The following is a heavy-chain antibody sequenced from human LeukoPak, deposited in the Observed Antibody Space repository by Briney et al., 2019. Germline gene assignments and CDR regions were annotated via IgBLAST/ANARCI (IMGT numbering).Heavy chain of an antibody. CDR3: ARNYDSSGYYLTFDY. V-gene: IGHV4-39*01. CDR2: IYYSGST. Sequence: PSETLSLTCTVSGGSISSSSYYWGWLRQPPGKGLEWSGSIYYSGSTYYNPSLKSRVTISVDTSKNQFSLKLSSVTAADTAVYYCARNYDSSGYYLTFDYWGQGTLVTVSS. D-gene: IGHD3-22*01. CDR1: GGSISSSSYY. J-gene: IGHJ4*02.